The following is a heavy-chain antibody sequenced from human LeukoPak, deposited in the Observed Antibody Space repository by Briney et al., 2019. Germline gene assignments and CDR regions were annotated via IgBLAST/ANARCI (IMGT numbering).Heavy chain of an antibody. CDR3: ARDANEGAVAAVRFDY. D-gene: IGHD6-19*01. J-gene: IGHJ4*02. CDR1: GFTFSSHG. Sequence: GGSLRLSCEASGFTFSSHGMHWVRQAPGKGLEWVAFIRYDGNNKYYADSVKGRFTISRDNAKNSLYLQMNSLRAEDTAVYYCARDANEGAVAAVRFDYWGQGTLVTVSS. CDR2: IRYDGNNK. V-gene: IGHV3-30*02.